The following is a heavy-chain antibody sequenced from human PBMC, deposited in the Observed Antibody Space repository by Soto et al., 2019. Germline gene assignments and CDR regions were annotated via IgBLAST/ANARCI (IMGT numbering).Heavy chain of an antibody. CDR3: ARDGLLNYGGNSV. D-gene: IGHD4-17*01. J-gene: IGHJ3*01. CDR1: GGTFSSYA. V-gene: IGHV1-69*13. Sequence: ASVRVSCKASGGTFSSYASSWVRQAPGQGLEWMGGIIPIFGTANYAQKFQGRVTITADESTSTAYMELSSLRSEDTAVYYCARDGLLNYGGNSVWGQGTILSVSS. CDR2: IIPIFGTA.